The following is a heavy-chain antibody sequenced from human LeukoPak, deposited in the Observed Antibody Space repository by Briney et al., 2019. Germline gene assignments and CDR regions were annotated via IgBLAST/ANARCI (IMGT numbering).Heavy chain of an antibody. CDR2: IYKSGST. V-gene: IGHV4-39*01. D-gene: IGHD6-13*01. CDR1: GGSISSSSYY. Sequence: PSETLSLTCTVSGGSISSSSYYWGWIRQPPGKGLEWVGSIYKSGSTYYNPSLKSRVTISVDTSKNRFSLKLNSVTSADMAVYYCARGFYSSSWSPFDYWGQGTLVTVSS. CDR3: ARGFYSSSWSPFDY. J-gene: IGHJ4*02.